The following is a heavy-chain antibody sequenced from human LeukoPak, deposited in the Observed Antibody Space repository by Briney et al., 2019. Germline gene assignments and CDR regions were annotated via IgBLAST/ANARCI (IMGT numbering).Heavy chain of an antibody. J-gene: IGHJ6*03. V-gene: IGHV4-59*12. CDR3: TRVEETATTAAIIRKYSYYYYYMDV. CDR2: IYYSGSS. CDR1: GGSIGSYY. D-gene: IGHD4-11*01. Sequence: SETLSLTCTVSGGSIGSYYWSWIRQPPGKGLEWIGYIYYSGSSNYNPSLKSRVTISVDTSKNQFSLKLSSVTAADTAVYYCTRVEETATTAAIIRKYSYYYYYMDVWGKGNTVTVSS.